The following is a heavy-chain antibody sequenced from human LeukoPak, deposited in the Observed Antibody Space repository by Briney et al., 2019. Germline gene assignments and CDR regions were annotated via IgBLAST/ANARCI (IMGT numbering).Heavy chain of an antibody. CDR2: IYSGGST. D-gene: IGHD5-12*01. Sequence: GGSLRLSCAASGFTVSSNYMSWVRQAPGKGLEWVSVIYSGGSTYYADSVKGRFTISRDNSKNTLYLQMNSLRAEDTAVYYCARARVIGDIVATDYYYYGMDVWGQGTTVTVSS. CDR3: ARARVIGDIVATDYYYYGMDV. CDR1: GFTVSSNY. V-gene: IGHV3-53*01. J-gene: IGHJ6*02.